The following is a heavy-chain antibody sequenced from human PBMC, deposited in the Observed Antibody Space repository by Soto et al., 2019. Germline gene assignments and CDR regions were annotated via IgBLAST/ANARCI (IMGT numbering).Heavy chain of an antibody. CDR2: VSYDGNVK. J-gene: IGHJ2*01. V-gene: IGHV3-30*18. Sequence: QVQLVESGGGVVQPGMSLRLSCAASGFTFSGYGMHWVRQAPGKGLEWAAVVSYDGNVKYYADSVEGRFTISRDNSKNTLFLQRNSLRGDDTAVYYCAKEGGWNNWYFDLWGRGTLVTVSS. CDR3: AKEGGWNNWYFDL. D-gene: IGHD6-19*01. CDR1: GFTFSGYG.